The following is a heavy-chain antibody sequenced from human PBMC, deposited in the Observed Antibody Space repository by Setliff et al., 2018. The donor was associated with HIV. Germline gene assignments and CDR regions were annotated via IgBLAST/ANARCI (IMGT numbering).Heavy chain of an antibody. V-gene: IGHV3-7*05. J-gene: IGHJ6*02. CDR1: GFTFSTYW. CDR3: AREDYYYYGMDV. CDR2: IKQDGSEK. Sequence: GGSLRLSCAASGFTFSTYWMSWVRQAPGKGLEWVANIKQDGSEKNYMDSVKGRFTISRDNAKNSLYLQMNSLRVEDTAVYYCAREDYYYYGMDVWGQGTTVTVSS.